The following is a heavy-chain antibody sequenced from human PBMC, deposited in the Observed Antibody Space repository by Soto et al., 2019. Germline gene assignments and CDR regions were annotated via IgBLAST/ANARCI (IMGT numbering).Heavy chain of an antibody. CDR2: INHSGST. CDR3: ARDARGAYCGGDCYPINYYYYGMDV. CDR1: GGSFSGYY. J-gene: IGHJ6*02. D-gene: IGHD2-21*02. Sequence: PSETLSLTCAVYGGSFSGYYWSWIRQPPGKGLEWIGEINHSGSTNYNPSLKSRVTISVDTSKNQFSLKLSSVTAADTAVYYCARDARGAYCGGDCYPINYYYYGMDVWGQGTTVTVSS. V-gene: IGHV4-34*01.